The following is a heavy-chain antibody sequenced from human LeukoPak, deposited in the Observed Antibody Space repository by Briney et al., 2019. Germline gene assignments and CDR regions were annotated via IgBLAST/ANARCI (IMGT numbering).Heavy chain of an antibody. D-gene: IGHD5-18*01. CDR3: ARMDMDPAMVTNYLDH. Sequence: ASVKISCKASGYTFTNNYMHWVRQAPGQGLEWMGVIHPSGSSTNYAQRFQGRVTMTKDMSTSTVYIELSSLRSEDTAVYYCARMDMDPAMVTNYLDHWGQGTLVTVPS. V-gene: IGHV1-46*01. CDR1: GYTFTNNY. CDR2: IHPSGSST. J-gene: IGHJ4*02.